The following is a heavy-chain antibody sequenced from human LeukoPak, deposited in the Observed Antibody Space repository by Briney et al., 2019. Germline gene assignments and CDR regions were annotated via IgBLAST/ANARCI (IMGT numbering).Heavy chain of an antibody. CDR1: GGSISSGGYY. CDR3: ARETIGRYCSSTSCYWWFDP. V-gene: IGHV4-31*03. D-gene: IGHD2-2*01. CDR2: IYYSGST. Sequence: SETLSLTCTISGGSISSGGYYWSWIRQHPGKGLEWIGYIYYSGSTYYNPSLKSRVTISVDTSKNQFSLKLSSVTAADTAVYYCARETIGRYCSSTSCYWWFDPWGQGTLVTVSS. J-gene: IGHJ5*02.